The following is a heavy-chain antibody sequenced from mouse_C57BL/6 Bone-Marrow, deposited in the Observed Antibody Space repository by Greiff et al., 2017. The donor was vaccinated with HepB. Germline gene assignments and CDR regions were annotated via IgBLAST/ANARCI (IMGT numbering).Heavy chain of an antibody. J-gene: IGHJ4*01. CDR1: GFSLTSYG. CDR3: ASRVGGAMDY. Sequence: VQRVESGPGLVAPSQSLSITCTVSGFSLTSYGVDWVRQSPGKGLEWLGVIWGVGSTNYNSALKSRLSISKDNSKSQVFLKMNSLQTDDTAMYYCASRVGGAMDYWGQGTSVTVSS. CDR2: IWGVGST. V-gene: IGHV2-6*01.